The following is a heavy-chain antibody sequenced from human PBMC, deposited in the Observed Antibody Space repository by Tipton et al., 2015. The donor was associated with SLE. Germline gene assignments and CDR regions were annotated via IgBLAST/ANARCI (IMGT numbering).Heavy chain of an antibody. CDR3: ASLRRGYSYAYIDY. V-gene: IGHV4-4*08. D-gene: IGHD5-18*01. CDR2: IYTSGST. CDR1: GGSFSGYY. J-gene: IGHJ4*02. Sequence: TLSLTCAVYGGSFSGYYWSWIRQPPGKGLEWIGYIYTSGSTNYNPSLKSRVTISVDTSKNQFSLKLSSVTAADTAVYYCASLRRGYSYAYIDYWGQGTLVTVSS.